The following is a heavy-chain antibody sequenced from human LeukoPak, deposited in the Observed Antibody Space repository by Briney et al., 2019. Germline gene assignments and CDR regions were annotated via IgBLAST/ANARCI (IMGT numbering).Heavy chain of an antibody. V-gene: IGHV4-34*01. CDR3: ARGRDDFWSGYYERHRRRAHFDY. D-gene: IGHD3-3*01. J-gene: IGHJ4*02. CDR2: INHSGST. Sequence: SETLSLTCAVYGGSFSGYYWSWIRQPPGKGLEWIGEINHSGSTNYNPSLKSRVTISVDTSKNQFSLKLSSVTAADTAVYYCARGRDDFWSGYYERHRRRAHFDYWGQGTLVTVSS. CDR1: GGSFSGYY.